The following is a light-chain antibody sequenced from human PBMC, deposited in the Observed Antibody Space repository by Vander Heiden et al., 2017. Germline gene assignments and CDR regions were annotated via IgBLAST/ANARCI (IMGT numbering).Light chain of an antibody. CDR2: DVS. CDR1: RSVSSRF. V-gene: IGKV3-20*01. Sequence: EVVLTQSPATLSLSPAERATLSCRPSRSVSSRFLAWYQQKPGQAPRLLVYDVSTRATGIPDRFSGSGSGKDFTLTSRRLEPEDSAVYYCQQYASSRTFGQGTKVEI. CDR3: QQYASSRT. J-gene: IGKJ1*01.